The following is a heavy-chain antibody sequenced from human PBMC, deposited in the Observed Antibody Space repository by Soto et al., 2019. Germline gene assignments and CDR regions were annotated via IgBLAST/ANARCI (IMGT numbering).Heavy chain of an antibody. J-gene: IGHJ4*02. D-gene: IGHD1-26*01. CDR1: GSALKSYD. Sequence: QVQLVQSGAEVKKPGASVKVSCKASGSALKSYDVHWVRQAAGQGLEWLGWINPNTGHSVPSWKFQGRVSLTTNGXXXXXXXXXXXXXXXXXSLYYXXXXXXIPDLVDSWGQGTQVTFSS. V-gene: IGHV1-8*01. CDR2: INPNTGHS. CDR3: XXXXXIPDLVDS.